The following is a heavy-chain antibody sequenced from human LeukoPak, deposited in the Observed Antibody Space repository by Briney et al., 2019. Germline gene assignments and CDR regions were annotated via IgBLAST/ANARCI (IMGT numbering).Heavy chain of an antibody. CDR2: ISSGSSYI. V-gene: IGHV3-21*01. D-gene: IGHD2-15*01. CDR3: ARTRDGSVAATRSAFDI. CDR1: GFTFSSYS. Sequence: SGGSLRLSCAASGFTFSSYSLNWVRQAPGKGLEWVSSISSGSSYIYYADSVKGRFTISRDNAKNSLYLQMNSLRAEDTAVYYCARTRDGSVAATRSAFDIWGQGTMVTVSS. J-gene: IGHJ3*02.